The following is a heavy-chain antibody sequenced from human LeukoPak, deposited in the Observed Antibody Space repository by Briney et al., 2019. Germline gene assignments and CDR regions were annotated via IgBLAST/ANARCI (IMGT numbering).Heavy chain of an antibody. CDR1: GFTFSSYA. V-gene: IGHV3-30-3*01. Sequence: GGSLRLSCAASGFTFSSYAMHWVRQAPGKGLEWVAVISYDGSNKYYADSVKGRFTISRDNSKNTLYLQMNSLRAEDTAVYYCAKDRSSGWYGKYYFDYWGQGTLVTVSS. CDR3: AKDRSSGWYGKYYFDY. J-gene: IGHJ4*02. CDR2: ISYDGSNK. D-gene: IGHD6-19*01.